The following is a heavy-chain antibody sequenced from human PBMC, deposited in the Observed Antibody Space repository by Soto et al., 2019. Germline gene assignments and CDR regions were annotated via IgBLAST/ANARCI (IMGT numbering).Heavy chain of an antibody. CDR1: GDSVSSKSAA. CDR2: TYYRSSWYN. D-gene: IGHD5-18*01. V-gene: IGHV6-1*01. J-gene: IGHJ4*02. CDR3: ARGDGYYEISFDY. Sequence: SQTLSLTCAISGDSVSSKSAAWTWIRQSPSRGLEWLGRTYYRSSWYNDYAVSVKSRITINPDTSKNQFSLQLNSVTPEDTAVYFCARGDGYYEISFDYWGQGTPVTVSS.